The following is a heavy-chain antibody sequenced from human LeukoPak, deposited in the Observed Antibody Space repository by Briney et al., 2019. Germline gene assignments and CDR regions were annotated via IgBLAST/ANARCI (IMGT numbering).Heavy chain of an antibody. J-gene: IGHJ5*02. CDR1: GYTFTGYY. CDR3: ARVSVVAVAATFDP. Sequence: ASVKVSCKASGYTFTGYYMHWVRQAPGQGLEWMGWINPNSGGTNYAQKFQGRVTMTRDTSISTAYMELSRLRSDDTAVYYCARVSVVAVAATFDPWGQGTLVTVSS. V-gene: IGHV1-2*02. D-gene: IGHD2-15*01. CDR2: INPNSGGT.